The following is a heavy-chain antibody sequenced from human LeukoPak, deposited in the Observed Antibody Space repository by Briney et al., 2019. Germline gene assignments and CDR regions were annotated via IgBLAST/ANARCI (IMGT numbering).Heavy chain of an antibody. CDR1: GGSISSYY. V-gene: IGHV4-59*01. Sequence: SETLSLTCTVSGGSISSYYWSWIRQPPRKGLEWIGYIYYSGSTNYNPSLKSRVTISVDTSKNQFSLKLSSVTAADTAVYYCARDMAEAGRQDVWGKGTTVTVSS. CDR3: ARDMAEAGRQDV. J-gene: IGHJ6*04. CDR2: IYYSGST. D-gene: IGHD5-24*01.